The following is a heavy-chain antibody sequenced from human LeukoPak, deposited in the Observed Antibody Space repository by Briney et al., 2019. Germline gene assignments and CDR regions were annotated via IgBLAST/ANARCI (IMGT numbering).Heavy chain of an antibody. V-gene: IGHV1-69*04. CDR3: ASLYSSSWYYFDY. CDR2: IIPILGIA. Sequence: ASVKVSCKASGGTFSSYAISWVRQAPGQGLEWMGRIIPILGIANYAQKFQGRVTITADKSTSTAYMELSSLRSEDTAVYYCASLYSSSWYYFDYWGQGTLVTVSS. J-gene: IGHJ4*02. CDR1: GGTFSSYA. D-gene: IGHD6-13*01.